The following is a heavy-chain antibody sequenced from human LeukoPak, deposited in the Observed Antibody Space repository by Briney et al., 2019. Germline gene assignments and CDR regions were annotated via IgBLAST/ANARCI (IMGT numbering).Heavy chain of an antibody. CDR3: ARDQYNSDCEIYYHYGMDV. CDR2: IWNDGDNK. D-gene: IGHD6-25*01. V-gene: IGHV3-33*01. CDR1: GCAWRKYG. Sequence: GGSIERPFAAEGCAWRKYGSHWSRQDEGKGLEWVALIWNDGDNKFYADSVKGRFTISRDNSKNMMFLEMNRLTAEDTAIYYCARDQYNSDCEIYYHYGMDVCGKGTTFTVSS. J-gene: IGHJ6*04.